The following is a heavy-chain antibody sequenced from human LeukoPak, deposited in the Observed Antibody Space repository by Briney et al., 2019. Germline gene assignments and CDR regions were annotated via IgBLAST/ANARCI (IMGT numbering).Heavy chain of an antibody. J-gene: IGHJ4*02. CDR3: AKDPYSYGSYFDY. V-gene: IGHV3-30*02. Sequence: GGSLRLSCAASGFTFSGCGMHWVRQAPGKGLEWVAFIWYDGRDKYYADSVKGQFTISRDNSKNTLYLQMNSLRAQDTAVYYCAKDPYSYGSYFDYWGQGTLVTVSS. CDR2: IWYDGRDK. CDR1: GFTFSGCG. D-gene: IGHD5-18*01.